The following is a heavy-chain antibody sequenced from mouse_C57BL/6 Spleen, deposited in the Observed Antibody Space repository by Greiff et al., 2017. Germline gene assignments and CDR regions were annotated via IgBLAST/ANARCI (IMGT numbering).Heavy chain of an antibody. J-gene: IGHJ4*01. D-gene: IGHD2-3*01. CDR3: ARSGWLLHAMDY. Sequence: EVQRVESGPELVKPGASVKIPCKASGYTFTDYNMDWVKQSHGKSLEWIGDINPNNGGTIYNQKFKGKATLTVDKSSSTAYMELRSLTSEDTAVYYCARSGWLLHAMDYWGQGTSVTVSS. CDR2: INPNNGGT. V-gene: IGHV1-18*01. CDR1: GYTFTDYN.